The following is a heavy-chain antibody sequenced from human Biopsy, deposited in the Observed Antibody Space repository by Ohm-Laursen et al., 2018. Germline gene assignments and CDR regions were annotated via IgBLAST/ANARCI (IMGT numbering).Heavy chain of an antibody. CDR1: GFPFSDYY. J-gene: IGHJ6*02. D-gene: IGHD4-23*01. V-gene: IGHV3-11*01. Sequence: SLRLSCAVSGFPFSDYYMRWIRQAPGKGLEWASYISSGGTTIYYADSVKGRFTISRDNAKNSLYLQMNSLRADDTAVYYCARDTRWSPYHMDVWGQGTTVTVSS. CDR2: ISSGGTTI. CDR3: ARDTRWSPYHMDV.